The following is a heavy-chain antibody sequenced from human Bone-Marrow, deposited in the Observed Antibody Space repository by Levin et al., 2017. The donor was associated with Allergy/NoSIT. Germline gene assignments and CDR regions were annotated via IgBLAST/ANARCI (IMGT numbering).Heavy chain of an antibody. CDR1: GASISSSSW. Sequence: SETLSLTCAVSGASISSSSWWSWVRQPPGKGLEWIGEISHSGNTNYNPSLKSRLTISVDKSKNQFSLNLNSVTAADTAVYYCARAGYGSGNYWLDPWGQGTLVTVSS. CDR2: ISHSGNT. J-gene: IGHJ5*02. D-gene: IGHD3-10*01. CDR3: ARAGYGSGNYWLDP. V-gene: IGHV4-4*02.